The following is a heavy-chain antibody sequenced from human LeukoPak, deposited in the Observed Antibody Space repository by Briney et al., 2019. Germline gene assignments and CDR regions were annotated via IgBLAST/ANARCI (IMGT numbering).Heavy chain of an antibody. J-gene: IGHJ4*02. Sequence: PGGCLRLSCAASGFTVSSYTMSWVRQAPGKGVGWVSGISSIGGSTSYADSVNGRFTISSDNSESTLYLQMNRLRAEDTALYYCSKSRGNRLGVDYWGQGTLVTVSS. V-gene: IGHV3-23*01. CDR2: ISSIGGST. CDR3: SKSRGNRLGVDY. D-gene: IGHD3-16*01. CDR1: GFTVSSYT.